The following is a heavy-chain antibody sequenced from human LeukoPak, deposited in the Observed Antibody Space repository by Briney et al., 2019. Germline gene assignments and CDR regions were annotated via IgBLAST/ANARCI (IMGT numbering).Heavy chain of an antibody. D-gene: IGHD3-9*01. CDR3: ARDQTTYDILTGTEDDAFDI. CDR1: GGTFSSYA. V-gene: IGHV1-69*13. CDR2: IIPIFGTA. Sequence: ASVKVSCKASGGTFSSYAISWVRQAPGQGLEWMGGIIPIFGTANYAQKFQGRVTITADESTSTAYMELSRLRSDDTAVYYCARDQTTYDILTGTEDDAFDIWGQGTMVTVSS. J-gene: IGHJ3*02.